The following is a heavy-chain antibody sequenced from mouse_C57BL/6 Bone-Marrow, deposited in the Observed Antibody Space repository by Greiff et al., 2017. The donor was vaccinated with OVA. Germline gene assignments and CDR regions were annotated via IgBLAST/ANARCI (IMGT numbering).Heavy chain of an antibody. CDR2: ISNGGGST. V-gene: IGHV5-12*01. D-gene: IGHD2-1*01. CDR1: GFTFSDYY. J-gene: IGHJ1*03. Sequence: EVQLVESGGGLVQPGGSLKLSCAASGFTFSDYYMYWVRQTPEKRLEWVAYISNGGGSTYYPDTVKGRFTISRDNAKNTLYLQMSRLKSEDTAMYYCARRGNYGWYFDVWGTGTTVTVSS. CDR3: ARRGNYGWYFDV.